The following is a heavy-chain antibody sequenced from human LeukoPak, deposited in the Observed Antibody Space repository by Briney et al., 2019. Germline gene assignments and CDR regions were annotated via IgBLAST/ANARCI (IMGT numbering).Heavy chain of an antibody. J-gene: IGHJ3*02. CDR2: ISAYKGNT. CDR1: GYTFTSYG. D-gene: IGHD3-22*01. CDR3: ARDKDYYDSSATKRSAFDI. V-gene: IGHV1-18*01. Sequence: RASVKVSCKASGYTFTSYGISWVRQAPGQGLEGMGWISAYKGNTNNAKKLQGRFTMTTDTSTIKAYMELRSLRSDDTAVYYWARDKDYYDSSATKRSAFDIWGQGTMVTVSS.